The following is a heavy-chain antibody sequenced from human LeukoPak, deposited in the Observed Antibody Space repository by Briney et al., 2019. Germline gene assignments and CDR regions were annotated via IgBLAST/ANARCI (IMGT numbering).Heavy chain of an antibody. Sequence: GGSLRLSCAASGFAFSSYWMSWVRQAPGKGLEWVASVNQDESEKSYVDSVKGRFTISRDNANKSLYLQMSPLTAEDTAVYYCARDWKRLWLETYYYYGMDVWGQGTTVTVS. D-gene: IGHD3-10*01. CDR2: VNQDESEK. V-gene: IGHV3-7*01. CDR1: GFAFSSYW. J-gene: IGHJ6*02. CDR3: ARDWKRLWLETYYYYGMDV.